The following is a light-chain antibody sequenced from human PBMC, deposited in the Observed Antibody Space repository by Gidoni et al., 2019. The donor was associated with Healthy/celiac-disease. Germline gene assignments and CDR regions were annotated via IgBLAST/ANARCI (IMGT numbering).Light chain of an antibody. J-gene: IGKJ1*01. CDR1: QSSSSY. CDR3: QQSYSTPPT. Sequence: DVQMTQSPSSLSASVGDRATITCRASQSSSSYLNWYQQKPGKAPQLLIYAASSLQSGVPSRFSGSGSGTDFTLTISSLQPEDVATYYCQQSYSTPPTFGQGTKVEIK. CDR2: AAS. V-gene: IGKV1-39*01.